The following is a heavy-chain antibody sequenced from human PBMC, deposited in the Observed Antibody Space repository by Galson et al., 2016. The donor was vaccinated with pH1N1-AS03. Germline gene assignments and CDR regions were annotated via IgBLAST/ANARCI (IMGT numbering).Heavy chain of an antibody. D-gene: IGHD1-26*01. CDR2: ISAYNGRT. CDR3: ARDDSWECDGSYCLSHSSHYSAMDV. J-gene: IGHJ6*02. CDR1: GYSFSNYA. V-gene: IGHV1-18*01. Sequence: SVKVSCKASGYSFSNYAITWVRQAPGQGLEWMGWISAYNGRTKYLRKPQDRLTMTTDTSTRTAYLELRSLTSDDTAVYYCARDDSWECDGSYCLSHSSHYSAMDVWGQGTTVTVSS.